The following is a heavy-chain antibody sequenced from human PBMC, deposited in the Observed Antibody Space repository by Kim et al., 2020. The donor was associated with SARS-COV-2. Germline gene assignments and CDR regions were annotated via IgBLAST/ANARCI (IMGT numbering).Heavy chain of an antibody. CDR2: GST. D-gene: IGHD3-10*01. J-gene: IGHJ4*02. Sequence: GSTCYNPSLKSRVALSVDTSSNQFSLKLGSVTAADAAVYYCARVGVRGINWGQGTLVTVSS. CDR3: ARVGVRGIN. V-gene: IGHV4-39*01.